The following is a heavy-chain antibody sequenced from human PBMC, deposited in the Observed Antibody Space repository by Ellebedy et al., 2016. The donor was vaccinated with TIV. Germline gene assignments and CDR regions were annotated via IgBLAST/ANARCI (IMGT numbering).Heavy chain of an antibody. CDR1: GVSLSGYY. Sequence: SETLSLXXTVYGVSLSGYYWTWIRQSPGQGLEWLGEINHSGSANYSPSLKSRVTMSVDTSKNQFSLNLRSVTAADTAVYYCATDSSGWDGWFDPWGQGTLVTVTS. CDR3: ATDSSGWDGWFDP. CDR2: INHSGSA. D-gene: IGHD6-19*01. J-gene: IGHJ5*02. V-gene: IGHV4-34*01.